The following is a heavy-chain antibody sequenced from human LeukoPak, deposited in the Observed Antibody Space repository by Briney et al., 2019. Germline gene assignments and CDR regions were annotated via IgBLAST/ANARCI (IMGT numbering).Heavy chain of an antibody. Sequence: SETLSLICTVSGGSISSSSYYWGWIRQPPGKGLEWIGSIYYSGSTYYNPSLKSRVTISVDTSKNQFSLKLSSVTAADTAVYYCARRVVGSGSIFVDDYWGQGTLVTVSS. V-gene: IGHV4-39*01. J-gene: IGHJ4*02. CDR1: GGSISSSSYY. D-gene: IGHD3-10*01. CDR2: IYYSGST. CDR3: ARRVVGSGSIFVDDY.